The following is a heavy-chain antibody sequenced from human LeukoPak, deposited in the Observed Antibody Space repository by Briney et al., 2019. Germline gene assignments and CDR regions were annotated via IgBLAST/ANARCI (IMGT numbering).Heavy chain of an antibody. CDR2: INPSGGST. CDR1: GYTFTSYY. V-gene: IGHV1-46*01. J-gene: IGHJ5*02. CDR3: ARVRSPRIAAAGTVRFDP. Sequence: ASVKVSCKASGYTFTSYYMHWVRQAPGQGLEWMGIINPSGGSTSYAQKFQGRVTMTRDTSTSTVYMELSSLRSEDTAVYYCARVRSPRIAAAGTVRFDPWGQGTLVTVSS. D-gene: IGHD6-13*01.